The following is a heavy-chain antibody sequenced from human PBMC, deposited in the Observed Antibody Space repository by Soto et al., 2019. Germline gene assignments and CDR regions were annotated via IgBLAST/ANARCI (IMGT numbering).Heavy chain of an antibody. Sequence: EVQLVESGGGLVKPGGSLRLSCAASGLTFSNLWMTWVRQAPGKAPEWVGRIKSKRGGGTTDYAAPVNGRYTISRDDSKRPVYLQMNSLKIEDTAVYYCTTDRPFTGGGVIATWGQGTMVTVSS. J-gene: IGHJ3*01. V-gene: IGHV3-15*01. D-gene: IGHD3-16*01. CDR1: GLTFSNLW. CDR3: TTDRPFTGGGVIAT. CDR2: IKSKRGGGTT.